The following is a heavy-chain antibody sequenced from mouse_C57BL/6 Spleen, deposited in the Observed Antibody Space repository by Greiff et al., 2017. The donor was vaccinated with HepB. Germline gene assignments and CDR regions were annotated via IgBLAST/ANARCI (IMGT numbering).Heavy chain of an antibody. CDR3: AGDDLDNYAMDY. CDR1: GFTFSSYT. V-gene: IGHV5-9*01. Sequence: EVNVVESGGGLVKPGGSLKLSCAASGFTFSSYTMSWVGQTPEKRLEWVATISGGGGNTYYPDSVKGRFTISRVNAKSTLYLEMRSLRCEDTALFCCAGDDLDNYAMDYWGQGTSVTVS. CDR2: ISGGGGNT. J-gene: IGHJ4*01. D-gene: IGHD2-13*01.